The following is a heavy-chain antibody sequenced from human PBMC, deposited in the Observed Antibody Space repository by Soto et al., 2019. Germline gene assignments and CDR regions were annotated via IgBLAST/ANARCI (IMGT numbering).Heavy chain of an antibody. Sequence: QVQLEQSGAEAKKPGSSVKISCKASGGTLSDHGVSWLRQAPGQGLEWVGGTIPVFNTAKYAPKFQGRVTIAADKSTNIAYMELGSLRSDDTAFYYCARGVYGLGNYYTGPSAFDIWGQGTLVIVSS. J-gene: IGHJ3*02. CDR1: GGTLSDHG. CDR3: ARGVYGLGNYYTGPSAFDI. CDR2: TIPVFNTA. D-gene: IGHD3-10*01. V-gene: IGHV1-69*06.